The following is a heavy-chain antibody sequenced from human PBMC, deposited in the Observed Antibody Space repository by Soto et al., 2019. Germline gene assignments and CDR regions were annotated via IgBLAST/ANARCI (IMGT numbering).Heavy chain of an antibody. J-gene: IGHJ4*02. CDR2: IYWDDDK. CDR1: GFSLSTSGVG. Sequence: QITLKESGPTLVKPTQTLTLTCTFSGFSLSTSGVGVGWIRQPPGKALEWLALIYWDDDKRYSPSLKNRLTITTETSKNQVVLTMTNMDPVDTATYYCAHRRRYYDTSGYYYTPFDYWGQGTLVTVSS. D-gene: IGHD3-22*01. V-gene: IGHV2-5*02. CDR3: AHRRRYYDTSGYYYTPFDY.